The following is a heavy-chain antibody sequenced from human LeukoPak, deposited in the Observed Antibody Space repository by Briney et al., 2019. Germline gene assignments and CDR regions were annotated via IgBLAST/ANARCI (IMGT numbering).Heavy chain of an antibody. V-gene: IGHV4-59*01. Sequence: PSETLSLTCTVSGDSISNYYWSWIRQPPGKGLEWIGYIYYDGSTNYNPSLKSRVTISIDASKNQFSLKLSSVTAADTAVYYCAKDSAAGQYWGQGTLVTVSS. CDR1: GDSISNYY. D-gene: IGHD6-13*01. CDR3: AKDSAAGQY. CDR2: IYYDGST. J-gene: IGHJ4*02.